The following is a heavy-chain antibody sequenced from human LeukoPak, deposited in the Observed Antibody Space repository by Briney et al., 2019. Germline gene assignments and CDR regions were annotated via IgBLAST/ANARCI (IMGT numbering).Heavy chain of an antibody. CDR1: GFTLDAYE. CDR2: ISANGGRT. Sequence: GGSLRLSCVASGFTLDAYEMHWVRQARGKGPEWVSLISANGGRTSYADSVKGRFTISRYNSKNSLYLQMTSLRAEDSALYYCTTWAFYHGLDVWGQGTTVTVSS. J-gene: IGHJ6*02. D-gene: IGHD2/OR15-2a*01. CDR3: TTWAFYHGLDV. V-gene: IGHV3-43*02.